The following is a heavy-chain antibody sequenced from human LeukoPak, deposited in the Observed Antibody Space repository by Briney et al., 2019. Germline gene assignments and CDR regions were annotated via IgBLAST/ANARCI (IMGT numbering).Heavy chain of an antibody. CDR3: ARSNDYYLLTWAFDI. V-gene: IGHV1-18*01. J-gene: IGHJ3*02. CDR2: ISAYNGNT. D-gene: IGHD2/OR15-2a*01. Sequence: GASVKVSCKASGYTFTSYGISWVRQAPGQGLEWMGWISAYNGNTNYAQKLQGRVTMTRDTSISTAYMELSGLRSDDTAVYYCARSNDYYLLTWAFDIWGQGTMVTVSS. CDR1: GYTFTSYG.